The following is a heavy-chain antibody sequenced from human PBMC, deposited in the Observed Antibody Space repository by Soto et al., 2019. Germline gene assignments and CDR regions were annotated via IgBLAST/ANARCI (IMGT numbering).Heavy chain of an antibody. J-gene: IGHJ6*02. CDR2: ITNDGCDK. CDR1: GFAVSSYA. CDR3: ARDKGTGAARPVRSDGQTTYYYYGMDV. V-gene: IGHV3-30-3*01. Sequence: QVQLVESVAGVAEPGRSLRLSWGASGFAVSSYAMHCLRQPRGTRLEWVAGITNDGCDKYYAGSVKGRFTISRDNSKNTLYLQMNSLRAEDTAVYYCARDKGTGAARPVRSDGQTTYYYYGMDVWGQGTTVTVSS. D-gene: IGHD6-6*01.